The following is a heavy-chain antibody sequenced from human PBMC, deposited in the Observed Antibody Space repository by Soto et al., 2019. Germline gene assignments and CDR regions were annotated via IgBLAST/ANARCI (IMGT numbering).Heavy chain of an antibody. CDR2: ISFDGNNH. Sequence: PGGSLRLSCAASGFTFNTYTFHWVRQAPGKGLEWVALISFDGNNHYYADSVKGRFTISRDNSKNTLYLQMNSLRTEDTAIYYCARVGGYYYDTSGPTAYNWFDPWGQGTLVTVSS. CDR1: GFTFNTYT. CDR3: ARVGGYYYDTSGPTAYNWFDP. D-gene: IGHD3-22*01. V-gene: IGHV3-30-3*01. J-gene: IGHJ5*02.